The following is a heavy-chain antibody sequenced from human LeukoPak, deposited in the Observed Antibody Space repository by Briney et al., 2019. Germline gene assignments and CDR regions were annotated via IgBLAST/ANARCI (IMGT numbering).Heavy chain of an antibody. J-gene: IGHJ4*02. CDR1: GFTFSSYA. CDR3: AKKGIDGSGYDLDY. D-gene: IGHD5-12*01. V-gene: IGHV3-23*01. CDR2: ISDSGGRT. Sequence: QPGGSLRLSCAASGFTFSSYAMSWVRQGPGKGLEWVSGISDSGGRTYHADSVKGRFTISRDNSKNTLYLQMNSPRAEDTAVYYCAKKGIDGSGYDLDYWGQGTLVTVSS.